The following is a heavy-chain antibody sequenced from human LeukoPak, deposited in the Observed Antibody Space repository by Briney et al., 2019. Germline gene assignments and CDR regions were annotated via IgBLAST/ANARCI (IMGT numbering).Heavy chain of an antibody. J-gene: IGHJ4*02. Sequence: NPSETLSLTCAVSGGSISSGGYSWSWIRQPPGKGLEWIGYIYHSGSTYYNPSRKSRVTISVDRSKNQFSLKLSSVTAADTAVYYCARERWGDTAMVRNYFDYWGQGTLVTVSS. V-gene: IGHV4-30-2*01. D-gene: IGHD5-18*01. CDR3: ARERWGDTAMVRNYFDY. CDR2: IYHSGST. CDR1: GGSISSGGYS.